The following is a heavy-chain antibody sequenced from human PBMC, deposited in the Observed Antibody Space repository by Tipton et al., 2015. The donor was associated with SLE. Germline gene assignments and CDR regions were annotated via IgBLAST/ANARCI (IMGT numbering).Heavy chain of an antibody. CDR2: ISWNGDNT. Sequence: SLRLSCAASGFTFDDYTMHWVRQAPGKGLEWVSLISWNGDNTYYADSVKGRFTISRDNSKNSLYLQMNSLRTEDTALYFCARDNVWGSYYMGVWGKGTTVTVSS. CDR3: ARDNVWGSYYMGV. CDR1: GFTFDDYT. J-gene: IGHJ6*03. D-gene: IGHD3-16*01. V-gene: IGHV3-43*01.